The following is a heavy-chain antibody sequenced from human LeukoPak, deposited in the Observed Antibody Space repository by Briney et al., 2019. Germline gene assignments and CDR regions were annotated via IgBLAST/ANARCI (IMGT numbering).Heavy chain of an antibody. D-gene: IGHD6-13*01. Sequence: SETLSLTCTVSGGPICSYYWSWIRQPPGKGLEWIGYIYYSGSTNYNPSLKSRVTISVDTSKNQFSLKLSSVTAADTAVYYCARGGRIAAAPYGWFDPWGQGTLVTVSS. CDR1: GGPICSYY. CDR2: IYYSGST. J-gene: IGHJ5*02. V-gene: IGHV4-59*01. CDR3: ARGGRIAAAPYGWFDP.